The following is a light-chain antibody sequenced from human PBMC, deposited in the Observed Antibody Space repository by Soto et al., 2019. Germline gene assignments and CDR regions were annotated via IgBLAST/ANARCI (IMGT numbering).Light chain of an antibody. CDR2: GAS. Sequence: EIVLTQSPATLSASPGERATLSCRASQTVSDNLAWYQQKPGQSPRLLIYGASTRATDIPVRFSGSGSGTGFTLTISSLQSEDFAVYYCKHYNIWPPLYTFGQGPKL. J-gene: IGKJ2*01. CDR1: QTVSDN. V-gene: IGKV3-15*01. CDR3: KHYNIWPPLYT.